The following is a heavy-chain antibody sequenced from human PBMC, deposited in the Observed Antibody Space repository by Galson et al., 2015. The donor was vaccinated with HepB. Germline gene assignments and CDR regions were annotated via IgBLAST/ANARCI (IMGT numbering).Heavy chain of an antibody. V-gene: IGHV6-1*01. D-gene: IGHD6-13*01. CDR2: THYRSKWYN. CDR1: GDSVSSNSAA. J-gene: IGHJ4*02. CDR3: ARAPHWGAAAGTFDY. Sequence: CAISGDSVSSNSAAWNWIRQSPSRGLEWLGRTHYRSKWYNDYAVSVKSRITINPDTSKNQFSLQLNSVTPEDTAVYYCARAPHWGAAAGTFDYWGQGTLVTVSS.